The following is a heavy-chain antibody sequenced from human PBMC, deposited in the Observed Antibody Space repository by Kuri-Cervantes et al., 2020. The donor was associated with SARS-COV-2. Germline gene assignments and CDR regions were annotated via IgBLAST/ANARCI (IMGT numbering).Heavy chain of an antibody. D-gene: IGHD3-22*01. CDR2: IWYDGSNK. V-gene: IGHV3-33*01. CDR3: ARAATYYDTNGYWY. J-gene: IGHJ4*02. Sequence: GESLKISCAASGFTFSSYGMHWVRQAPGKGLEWVAVIWYDGSNKYYADSVKGRFTISRDNSKNTLYLQMNSLRAEDTAVYYCARAATYYDTNGYWYWGQGTLVTVSS. CDR1: GFTFSSYG.